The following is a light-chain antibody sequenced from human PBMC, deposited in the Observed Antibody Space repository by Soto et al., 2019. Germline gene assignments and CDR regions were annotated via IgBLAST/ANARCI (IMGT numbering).Light chain of an antibody. V-gene: IGKV3-20*01. CDR1: QSVSSSY. J-gene: IGKJ3*01. CDR2: GAS. CDR3: QQYGSSTFT. Sequence: EIVLTQSPGTLSLSPGERATLSCRASQSVSSSYLAWYQQEPGQAPRLLIYGASSRATGIPDRFSGSGSGTDFTLTISSLEPEDFAVDYCQQYGSSTFTFGPGTKVDIK.